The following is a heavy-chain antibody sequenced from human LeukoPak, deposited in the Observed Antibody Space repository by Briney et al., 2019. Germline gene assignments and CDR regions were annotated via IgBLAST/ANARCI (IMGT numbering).Heavy chain of an antibody. V-gene: IGHV4-59*01. D-gene: IGHD2-2*01. CDR3: ARALGYCSSTSCLFDY. Sequence: PSETLSLTCTVSGGSISSYYWSWIRQPPGKGLEWIGYIYYSGSTNYNPSLKSRVTISVDTSKNQFSLKLSSVTAADTAVYYCARALGYCSSTSCLFDYWGPGTLVTVSS. J-gene: IGHJ4*02. CDR2: IYYSGST. CDR1: GGSISSYY.